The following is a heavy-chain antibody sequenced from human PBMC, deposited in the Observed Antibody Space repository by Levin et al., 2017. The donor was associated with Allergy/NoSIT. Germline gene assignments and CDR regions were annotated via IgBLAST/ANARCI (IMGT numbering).Heavy chain of an antibody. Sequence: LSLTCAASGFPFSTYALNWVRQAPGKGLEWVSSINTISSHIYYANSVRGRFTISRDDARNSLYLQMSSLRPEDTAVYYCARDDSVTGYEGFDAMDVWGRGTTVTVSS. D-gene: IGHD3-9*01. V-gene: IGHV3-21*01. CDR2: INTISSHI. J-gene: IGHJ6*02. CDR1: GFPFSTYA. CDR3: ARDDSVTGYEGFDAMDV.